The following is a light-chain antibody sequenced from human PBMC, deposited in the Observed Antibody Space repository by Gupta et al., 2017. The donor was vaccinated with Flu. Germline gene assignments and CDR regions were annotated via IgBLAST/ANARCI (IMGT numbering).Light chain of an antibody. J-gene: IGLJ3*02. CDR2: DTS. CDR3: SLFKNGARPGV. V-gene: IGLV7-46*01. Sequence: QAVVTSQEPSLTVSPGGTVTPTCGISIGAVTSGHFPYWFQQKPGQAPRTLSYDTSYKHTWTPARFAGSLLGDKAALTLSGAQPEDEAEYYCSLFKNGARPGVFGGCTKLTVL. CDR1: IGAVTSGHF.